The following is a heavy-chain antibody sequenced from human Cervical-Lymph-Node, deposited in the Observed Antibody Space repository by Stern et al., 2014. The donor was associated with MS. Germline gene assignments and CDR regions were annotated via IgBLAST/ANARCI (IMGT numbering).Heavy chain of an antibody. J-gene: IGHJ4*02. D-gene: IGHD3-16*01. CDR1: GGAISSAGHY. Sequence: QVQLQESGPGLVKPSQTLSLTCTVSGGAISSAGHYWSWIRQHPGKGLQXLGDIFHRGGSYYNPSLKTRLTISADTSNNHFSLKLSSVTAADTAIYYCARFKYHDGRDYLRVFDFWGQGSLVTVSS. CDR2: IFHRGGS. CDR3: ARFKYHDGRDYLRVFDF. V-gene: IGHV4-31*03.